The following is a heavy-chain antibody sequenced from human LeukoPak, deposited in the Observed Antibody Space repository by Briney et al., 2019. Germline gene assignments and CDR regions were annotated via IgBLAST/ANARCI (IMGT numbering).Heavy chain of an antibody. J-gene: IGHJ4*02. Sequence: GGSLRLSCAASGFTFSSYSMNWVRQAPGKGLEWVANIKQDGSEKYYVDSVKGRFTISRDNAKNSLYLQMNSLRAEDTAVYYCATIPSPYCGGDCAPHFDYWGQGTLVTVSS. CDR2: IKQDGSEK. D-gene: IGHD2-21*02. CDR1: GFTFSSYS. CDR3: ATIPSPYCGGDCAPHFDY. V-gene: IGHV3-7*03.